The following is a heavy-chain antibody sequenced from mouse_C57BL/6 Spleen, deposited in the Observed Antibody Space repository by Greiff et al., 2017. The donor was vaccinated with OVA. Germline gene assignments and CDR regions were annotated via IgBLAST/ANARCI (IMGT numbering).Heavy chain of an antibody. Sequence: EVKLMESGPGLVKPSQSLSLTCSVTGYSITSGYYWNWIRQFPGNKLEWMGYISYDGSNNYNPSLKNRISITRDTSKNQFFLKLNSVTTEDTATYYCARDTDYWGQGTSVTVSA. CDR2: ISYDGSN. CDR3: ARDTDY. V-gene: IGHV3-6*01. J-gene: IGHJ4*01. CDR1: GYSITSGYY.